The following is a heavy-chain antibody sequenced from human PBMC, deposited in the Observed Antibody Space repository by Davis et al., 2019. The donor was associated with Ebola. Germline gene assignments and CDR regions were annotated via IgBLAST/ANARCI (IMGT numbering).Heavy chain of an antibody. Sequence: ASVPVSRQASRYTLTGYYMHWVRQAPGQGLEWMGWINPNSGGTNYAQKFQGRVTMTRDTSISTAYMELSSLRSEETAVYYCARGEGSSSYYYYMDVWGKGTTVTVSS. CDR2: INPNSGGT. J-gene: IGHJ6*03. D-gene: IGHD6-13*01. V-gene: IGHV1-2*02. CDR1: RYTLTGYY. CDR3: ARGEGSSSYYYYMDV.